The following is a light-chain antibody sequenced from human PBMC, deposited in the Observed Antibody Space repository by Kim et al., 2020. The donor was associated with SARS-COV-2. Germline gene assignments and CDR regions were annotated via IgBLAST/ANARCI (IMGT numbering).Light chain of an antibody. CDR3: QKYSTAPWT. Sequence: SESVGDRVTITCRASQGISNYLVWYQQKPGKVPKVLIYPASTLQSGVPSRFSGSGSGTEFTLTISSLQPEDAATYYCQKYSTAPWTFGQGTTLEI. J-gene: IGKJ1*01. CDR1: QGISNY. CDR2: PAS. V-gene: IGKV1-27*01.